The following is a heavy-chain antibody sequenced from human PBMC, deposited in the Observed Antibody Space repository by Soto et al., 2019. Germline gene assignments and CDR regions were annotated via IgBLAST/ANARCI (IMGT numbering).Heavy chain of an antibody. CDR3: ARGGGAHYRFDP. CDR1: GYTFTSTY. D-gene: IGHD1-26*01. J-gene: IGHJ5*02. Sequence: GASVKVSCKASGYTFTSTYLTWVRQAPGRGLEWVGWISPDTGNTNYAKKFQGRVTLTTDTSTNTVYMELRSLSPDDTAVYYCARGGGAHYRFDPWGQGTLVTVS. CDR2: ISPDTGNT. V-gene: IGHV1-18*01.